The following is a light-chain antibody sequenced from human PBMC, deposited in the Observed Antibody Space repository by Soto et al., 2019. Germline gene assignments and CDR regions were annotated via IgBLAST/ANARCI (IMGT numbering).Light chain of an antibody. V-gene: IGLV1-47*01. J-gene: IGLJ2*01. CDR1: SSNIGSNY. Sequence: QSVLTQPPSASGTPGQRVTISCSGSSSNIGSNYVYWYQQLPGTAPKLLIYRNNQRPSEVPDRFSGSKSGTSASLAISGLRSEDEADYYCAAWDDSLSGGLFGGGTKLTVL. CDR2: RNN. CDR3: AAWDDSLSGGL.